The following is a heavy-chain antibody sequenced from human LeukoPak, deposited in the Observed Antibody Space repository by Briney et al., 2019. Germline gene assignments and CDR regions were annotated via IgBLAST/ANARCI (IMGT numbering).Heavy chain of an antibody. CDR3: ARDSGQQETIDY. CDR1: GFTFSSYA. V-gene: IGHV3-30-3*01. Sequence: PGRSLRLSCAASGFTFSSYAMHWVRQAPGKGLEWVAVISYDGSNKYYADSVKGRFTISRDNSKNTLYLQMNSLRAEDTAVYYCARDSGQQETIDYWGQGTLVTVSS. CDR2: ISYDGSNK. J-gene: IGHJ4*02. D-gene: IGHD6-13*01.